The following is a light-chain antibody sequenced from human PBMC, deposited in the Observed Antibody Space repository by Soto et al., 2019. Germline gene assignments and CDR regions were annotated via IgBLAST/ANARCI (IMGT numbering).Light chain of an antibody. J-gene: IGKJ3*01. V-gene: IGKV1-6*01. CDR1: QGISKD. CDR3: LQDYNYPFP. Sequence: AIQMTQYTSSLSASVGDRVTITCRASQGISKDLGWYQQKPGKAPKLLIYAASSLQSGVPSRFSGSGSGTDFTLTIIILQPEDFATYYCLQDYNYPFPFGPGTKVDIK. CDR2: AAS.